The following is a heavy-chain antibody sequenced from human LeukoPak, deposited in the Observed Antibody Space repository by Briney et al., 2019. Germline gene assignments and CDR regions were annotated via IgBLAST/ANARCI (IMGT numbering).Heavy chain of an antibody. D-gene: IGHD5-24*01. CDR2: FSGSGGDT. Sequence: GGSLGLSCAASGFTFSSYEMNWVRQAPGKGLEWVSAFSGSGGDTYYADSVKGRFTISRDNSKNTLYLQMNSLRAEDTAVYYCAKSGYNRFDYWGQGTLVTVSS. CDR1: GFTFSSYE. V-gene: IGHV3-23*01. CDR3: AKSGYNRFDY. J-gene: IGHJ4*02.